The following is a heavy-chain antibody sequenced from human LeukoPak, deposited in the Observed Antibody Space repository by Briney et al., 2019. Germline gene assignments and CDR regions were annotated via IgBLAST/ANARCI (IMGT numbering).Heavy chain of an antibody. J-gene: IGHJ4*02. CDR3: ATYYFDY. V-gene: IGHV4-34*01. CDR1: GGSFSGYY. Sequence: PSETLSLTCAVYGGSFSGYYWSWIRQPPGKGLEWIGEINHSGSTNYNPSLKSRVTISVDTSKNQFSLKLSSVTAADTAVYYCATYYFDYWGQGTLVTISS. CDR2: INHSGST.